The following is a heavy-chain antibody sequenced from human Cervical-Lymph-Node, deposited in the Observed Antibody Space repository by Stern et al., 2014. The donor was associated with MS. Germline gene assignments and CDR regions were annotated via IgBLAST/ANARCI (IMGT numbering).Heavy chain of an antibody. CDR2: IYYSGST. CDR3: ARLDIVGATFVF. D-gene: IGHD1-26*01. V-gene: IGHV4-39*01. Sequence: QLQLQESGPGLVKPSETLSLTCTVSGGSISSSTYYWGWIRQPPGKGLEWIGTIYYSGSTYYNPSLKSRVTISVDTSQNQFSLKLSSVTAADTAVYYCARLDIVGATFVFWGQGTLVTVSS. CDR1: GGSISSSTYY. J-gene: IGHJ4*02.